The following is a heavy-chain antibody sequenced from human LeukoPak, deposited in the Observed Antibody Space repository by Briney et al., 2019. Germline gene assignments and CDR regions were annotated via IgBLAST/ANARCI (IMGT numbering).Heavy chain of an antibody. CDR3: ARQRYSGSYYFDY. J-gene: IGHJ4*02. D-gene: IGHD1-26*01. CDR2: IYYSGST. CDR1: GVSITSYY. V-gene: IGHV4-59*08. Sequence: PSETLSLTCTVSGVSITSYYWSWIRQPPGKGLEWIGYIYYSGSTNYNPSLKSRVTISVDTSKNQFSLKLSSVTAADTAVYYCARQRYSGSYYFDYWGQGTLVTVSS.